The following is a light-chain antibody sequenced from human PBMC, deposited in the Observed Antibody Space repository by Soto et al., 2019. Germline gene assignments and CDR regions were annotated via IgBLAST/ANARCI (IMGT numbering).Light chain of an antibody. V-gene: IGLV1-40*01. J-gene: IGLJ3*02. CDR3: QSYDSSLSAL. Sequence: QSVLTQPPSVSGAPGQRVTISCTGSSSNIGAGYDVHWYQQLPGTAPKLLIYGNSNRPSGVPDRFSGSKSGTTASLAITGRQAGDDADDYCQSYDSSLSALFGGGTKLTVL. CDR1: SSNIGAGYD. CDR2: GNS.